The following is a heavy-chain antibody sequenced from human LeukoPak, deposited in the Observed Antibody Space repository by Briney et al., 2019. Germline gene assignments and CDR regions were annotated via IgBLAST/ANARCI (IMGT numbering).Heavy chain of an antibody. Sequence: PSETLSLTCTVSGGSISTYYWTWIRQPAGKGLEWIGRIYTAGSPNYXXSLKXXVTMSVDTSKNQFSLKLSSVTAADTAVYYCARXPGYDFWSGYFDYWGQGTLVTVSS. J-gene: IGHJ4*02. CDR3: ARXPGYDFWSGYFDY. CDR2: IYTAGSP. D-gene: IGHD3-3*01. V-gene: IGHV4-4*07. CDR1: GGSISTYY.